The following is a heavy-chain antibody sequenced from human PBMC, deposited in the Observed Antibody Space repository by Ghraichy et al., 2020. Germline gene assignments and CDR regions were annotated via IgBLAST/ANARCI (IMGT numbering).Heavy chain of an antibody. CDR3: AKDRPYYDFWSGFFGY. CDR1: GFTFSSYA. CDR2: ISGSGGST. V-gene: IGHV3-23*01. J-gene: IGHJ4*02. Sequence: GESLNISCAASGFTFSSYAMSWVRQAPGKGLEWVSAISGSGGSTYYADSVKGRFTISRDNSKNTLYLQMNSLRAEDTAVYYCAKDRPYYDFWSGFFGYGGKGTLVTVSS. D-gene: IGHD3-3*01.